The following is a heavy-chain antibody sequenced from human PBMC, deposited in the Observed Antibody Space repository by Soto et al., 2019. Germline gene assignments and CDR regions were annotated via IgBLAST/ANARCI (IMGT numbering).Heavy chain of an antibody. V-gene: IGHV4-39*01. Sequence: SETLSLTCSVSGDSISSDSYYWGWIRQPPGKGLEWIGSIYYSTRTYYNPSGSTYYNPSLKSRVSISIDTSKNHFSLKLSSVTATDTAVYYCVRHKDRNCFDPWGQGALVTV. J-gene: IGHJ5*02. CDR2: IYYSTRTYYNPSGST. CDR1: GDSISSDSYY. CDR3: VRHKDRNCFDP.